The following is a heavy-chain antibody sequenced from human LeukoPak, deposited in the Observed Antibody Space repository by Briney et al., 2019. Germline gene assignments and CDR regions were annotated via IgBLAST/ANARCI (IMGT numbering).Heavy chain of an antibody. V-gene: IGHV3-11*01. CDR3: ALQLNKSFYFYMDA. Sequence: PGGSLRLSCAASGFTFSDYYMSWIRQAPGQGLEWVSYISGSASIIYYADSVKGRFTVSRDNAKNSLYLQMNSLRAEDTAVYYCALQLNKSFYFYMDAWGKGTTVTVSS. CDR1: GFTFSDYY. J-gene: IGHJ6*03. CDR2: ISGSASII. D-gene: IGHD1-1*01.